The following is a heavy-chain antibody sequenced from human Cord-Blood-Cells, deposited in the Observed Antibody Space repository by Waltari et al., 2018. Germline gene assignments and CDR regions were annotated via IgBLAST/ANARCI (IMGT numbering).Heavy chain of an antibody. CDR1: GGSVSRGSYY. D-gene: IGHD2-15*01. Sequence: QVQLQESGPGLVKPSETLSLTCTVSGGSVSRGSYYWSWIRQPPGKGLEWIGYIYYSGSTNYNPSLKSRVTISVDTSKNQFSLKLSSVTAADTAVYYCARGDLGYCSGGSCYFAFDIWGQGTMVTVSS. CDR3: ARGDLGYCSGGSCYFAFDI. CDR2: IYYSGST. J-gene: IGHJ3*02. V-gene: IGHV4-61*01.